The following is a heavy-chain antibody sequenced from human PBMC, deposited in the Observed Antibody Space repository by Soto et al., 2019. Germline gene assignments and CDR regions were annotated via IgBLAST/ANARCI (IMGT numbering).Heavy chain of an antibody. CDR1: GYTFTSFY. V-gene: IGHV1-46*01. CDR3: ARDLAYCGGDCILYGMDV. J-gene: IGHJ6*02. Sequence: GASVKVSCKASGYTFTSFYMHWVRQAPGQGLEWMGTINPSGGSTSYAQKFQGRVTMTRDTSTSTAYMELSSLRSEDTAVYYCARDLAYCGGDCILYGMDVWGQGTTVTVSS. D-gene: IGHD2-21*02. CDR2: INPSGGST.